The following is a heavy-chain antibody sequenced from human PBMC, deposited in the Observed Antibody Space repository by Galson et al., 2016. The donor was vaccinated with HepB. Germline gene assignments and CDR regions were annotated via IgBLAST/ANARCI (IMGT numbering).Heavy chain of an antibody. D-gene: IGHD6-13*01. J-gene: IGHJ4*02. Sequence: ETLSLTCAVSGGSISSTNWWSWVRQPPGKGLEWIGEISHSGSTNYNPSLKSRVTISVDTSKNQFSLQLRSVTAADTAVYYCARDRGSAAGFDYWGQGTLVTVSS. CDR3: ARDRGSAAGFDY. CDR2: ISHSGST. CDR1: GGSISSTNW. V-gene: IGHV4-4*02.